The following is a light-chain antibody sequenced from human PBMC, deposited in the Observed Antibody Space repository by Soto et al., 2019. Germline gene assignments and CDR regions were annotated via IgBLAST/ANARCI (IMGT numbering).Light chain of an antibody. CDR3: QQGDSFPFT. CDR2: AAS. V-gene: IGKV1-12*01. CDR1: QDISSW. J-gene: IGKJ4*01. Sequence: DIQMTQSPSSVSASVGDRVIITCRASQDISSWVAWYQQKPGKAPKLLISAASTLQSGVPRRFSGSGSGTDFSLIISSLQPEDFATYFCQQGDSFPFTFGGGTQVEIK.